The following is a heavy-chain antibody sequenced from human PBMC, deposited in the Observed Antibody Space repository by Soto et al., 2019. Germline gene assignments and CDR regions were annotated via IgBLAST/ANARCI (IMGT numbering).Heavy chain of an antibody. CDR3: TREPSWYKNWFDP. J-gene: IGHJ5*02. CDR1: GFTFGDYA. CDR2: IRSKAYGGTT. Sequence: LRLSCTASGFTFGDYAMSWVRQAPGKGLEWVGFIRSKAYGGTTEYAASVKGRFTISRDDSKSIAYLQMNSLKTEDTAVYYCTREPSWYKNWFDPWGQGTLVTVSS. D-gene: IGHD6-13*01. V-gene: IGHV3-49*04.